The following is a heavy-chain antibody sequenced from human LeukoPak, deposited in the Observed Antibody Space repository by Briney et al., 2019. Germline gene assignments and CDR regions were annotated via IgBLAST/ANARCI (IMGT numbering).Heavy chain of an antibody. V-gene: IGHV4-59*01. CDR3: ARGSRGQLVVFDY. D-gene: IGHD6-6*01. CDR2: IYYSGST. Sequence: SETLSLTCTVSGGSISSYYWSWIRQPPGKGLEWIGYIYYSGSTNYNPSLKSRVTISVDTSKNQFSLKLSSVTAADTAVYYCARGSRGQLVVFDYWGQGTLVTVPS. J-gene: IGHJ4*02. CDR1: GGSISSYY.